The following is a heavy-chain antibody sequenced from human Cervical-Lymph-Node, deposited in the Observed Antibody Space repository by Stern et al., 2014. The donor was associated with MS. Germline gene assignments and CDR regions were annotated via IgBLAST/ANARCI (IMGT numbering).Heavy chain of an antibody. D-gene: IGHD3-16*01. J-gene: IGHJ6*03. CDR3: ARDARRLPRYLDV. CDR1: GPPFPTYG. Sequence: VQLVESGPEVRKPGASVKVSCKASGPPFPTYGISWVRQAPGQGLEWMGWSSVYVNKTHYAVNFQGRVTLTTEASTSTAYMELRSLRSDDTAVYFCARDARRLPRYLDVWGEGTTVTVS. V-gene: IGHV1-18*01. CDR2: SSVYVNKT.